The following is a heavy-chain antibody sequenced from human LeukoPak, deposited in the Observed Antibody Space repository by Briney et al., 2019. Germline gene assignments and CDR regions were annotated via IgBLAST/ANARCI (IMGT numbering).Heavy chain of an antibody. CDR3: ARPTTVTTISADAFDI. J-gene: IGHJ3*02. V-gene: IGHV3-21*01. D-gene: IGHD4-17*01. CDR2: ISSSGTYK. CDR1: GFTFSNYT. Sequence: SGGSLRLSCAASGFTFSNYTMNWVRQAPGKGLEWVSSISSSGTYKYYADSVKGRFTISRDNAQNSLYLQMNSLRAEDSSVYYCARPTTVTTISADAFDIWGQGTMVTVSS.